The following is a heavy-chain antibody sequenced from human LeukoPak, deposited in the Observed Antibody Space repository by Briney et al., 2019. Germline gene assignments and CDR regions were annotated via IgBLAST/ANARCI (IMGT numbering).Heavy chain of an antibody. Sequence: PGRSLRLSCAASGFTFSSYGMHWVRQAPGKGLEWVAVIWYDGSNKYYADSVKGRFTISRGNSKNTLYLQMNSLRAEDTAVYYCARDHYDFWSGYPPYYFDYWGQGTLVTVSS. CDR1: GFTFSSYG. V-gene: IGHV3-33*01. CDR2: IWYDGSNK. D-gene: IGHD3-3*01. J-gene: IGHJ4*02. CDR3: ARDHYDFWSGYPPYYFDY.